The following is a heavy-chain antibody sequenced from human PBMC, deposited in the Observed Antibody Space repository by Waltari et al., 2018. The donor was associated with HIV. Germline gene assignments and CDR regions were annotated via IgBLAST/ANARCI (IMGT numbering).Heavy chain of an antibody. CDR2: ISPIFGTA. CDR1: AGTFSSYA. J-gene: IGHJ3*02. V-gene: IGHV1-69*01. D-gene: IGHD2-2*01. CDR3: ARRSQSSSTSRGAFDI. Sequence: QVQLVQSGAAVKKPGSSLKVSCKASAGTFSSYAISWVRPAPGQGLEWMGGISPIFGTANYAQKFQGRVTITADESTSTAYMELSSLRSEDTAVYYCARRSQSSSTSRGAFDIWGQGTMVTVSS.